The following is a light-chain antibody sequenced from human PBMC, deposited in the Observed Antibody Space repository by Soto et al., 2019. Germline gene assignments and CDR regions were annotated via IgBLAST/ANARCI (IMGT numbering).Light chain of an antibody. CDR2: DAT. J-gene: IGKJ3*01. Sequence: EIVLTQSPATLSVSPGXRATLSCRASQSVSSSLAWYRRKPGQAPRLLIYDATNGASGVPARFSGSGSGTDFTLTISSLEPEDFAVYYCQHSANWPLTFGPGTKVDI. V-gene: IGKV3-11*01. CDR3: QHSANWPLT. CDR1: QSVSSS.